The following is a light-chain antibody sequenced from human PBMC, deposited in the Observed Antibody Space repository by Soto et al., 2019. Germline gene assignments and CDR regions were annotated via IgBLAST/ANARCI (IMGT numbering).Light chain of an antibody. V-gene: IGKV3-15*01. CDR1: QSVSSN. CDR3: QQYNNWPSYT. CDR2: GAS. Sequence: EIVMTQSPATLSVSPGERATLSCRASQSVSSNLAWYQQKPGQAPRLLIYGASTRATGIPARFSGSESGTEFTLTISSLQYEDFAVYYCQQYNNWPSYTFGQGTKLEIK. J-gene: IGKJ2*01.